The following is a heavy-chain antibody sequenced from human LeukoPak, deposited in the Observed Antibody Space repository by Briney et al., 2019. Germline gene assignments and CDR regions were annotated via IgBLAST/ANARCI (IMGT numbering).Heavy chain of an antibody. V-gene: IGHV4-39*07. CDR2: INHSGST. CDR3: ARRIPRAGAFDI. Sequence: SETLSLTCIVSGGSISSTTYYWSWIRQPPGKGLEWIGEINHSGSTNYNPSLKSRVTISVDTSKNQFSLKLSSVTAADTAVYYCARRIPRAGAFDIWGQGTMVTVSS. D-gene: IGHD2/OR15-2a*01. CDR1: GGSISSTTYY. J-gene: IGHJ3*02.